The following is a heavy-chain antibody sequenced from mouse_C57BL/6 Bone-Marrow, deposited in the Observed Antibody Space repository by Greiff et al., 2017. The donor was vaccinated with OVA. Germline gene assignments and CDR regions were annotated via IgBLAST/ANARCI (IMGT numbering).Heavy chain of an antibody. V-gene: IGHV2-5*01. CDR2: IWRGGST. J-gene: IGHJ4*01. CDR3: AKRGYYAMDY. Sequence: VQLVESGPGLVQPSQSLSITCTASGFSLTSYGVHWVRQSPGKGLEWLGVIWRGGSTDYNAAFMSRLSITKDNSKSQVFCKMNSLQADDTAIYYCAKRGYYAMDYWGQGTSVTVSS. CDR1: GFSLTSYG.